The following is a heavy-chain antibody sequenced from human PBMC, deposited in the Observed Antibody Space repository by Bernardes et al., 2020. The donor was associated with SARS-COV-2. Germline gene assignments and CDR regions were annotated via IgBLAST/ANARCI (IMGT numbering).Heavy chain of an antibody. J-gene: IGHJ2*01. CDR3: ARSNWGPNWYFDL. D-gene: IGHD7-27*01. Sequence: GESLKISCKGSGYSFTNYWIAWLRQMPGKGLEWMGLIFPGDSDTQETRYSPSFQGQVSISADKSTSTAYLQWTSLRASDTAIYYCARSNWGPNWYFDLWGRGTLLTVSS. CDR2: IFPGDSDTQET. V-gene: IGHV5-51*01. CDR1: GYSFTNYW.